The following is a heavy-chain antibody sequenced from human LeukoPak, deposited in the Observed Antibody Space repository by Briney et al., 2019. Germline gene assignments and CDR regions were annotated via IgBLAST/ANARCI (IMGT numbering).Heavy chain of an antibody. CDR3: ARLRALSYYDSSGDLYYFEY. V-gene: IGHV4-59*01. CDR2: IYYSGIT. CDR1: GGSISSYY. D-gene: IGHD3-22*01. Sequence: SETLSLTCTVSGGSISSYYWSWIRQPPGKGLEWIGFIYYSGITDYNPSLKSRVTISVDTSKNQFSLKLTSVTAADTAVYYCARLRALSYYDSSGDLYYFEYWGQGTLVTVSS. J-gene: IGHJ4*02.